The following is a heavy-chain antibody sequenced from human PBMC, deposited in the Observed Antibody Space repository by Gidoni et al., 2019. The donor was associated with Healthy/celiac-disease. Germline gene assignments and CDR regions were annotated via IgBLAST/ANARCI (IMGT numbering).Heavy chain of an antibody. J-gene: IGHJ6*02. V-gene: IGHV2-5*01. CDR3: AHSSMTNYYDSSGYYYLGYYYYGMDV. CDR1: GFSLSTSGVG. D-gene: IGHD3-22*01. CDR2: IYWNDDK. Sequence: QITLKESGPTLVKPTQTLTLTCTFSGFSLSTSGVGVGWIRQPPGKALEWLALIYWNDDKRYSPPLKSRLTITKDTSKNQVVLTMTNMDPVDTATYYCAHSSMTNYYDSSGYYYLGYYYYGMDVWGQGTTVTVSS.